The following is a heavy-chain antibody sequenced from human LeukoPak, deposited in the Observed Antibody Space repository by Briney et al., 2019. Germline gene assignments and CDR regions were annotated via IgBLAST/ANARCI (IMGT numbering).Heavy chain of an antibody. CDR1: GGTFSSYA. J-gene: IGHJ6*03. Sequence: GASVKVSCKASGGTFSSYAISWVRQAPGQGLEWMGGIIPIFGTANYAQKFQGRVTITADKSTSTAYMELSSLRSEDTAVYYCARGEEGDYVWGSYRYYYMDVWGKGTTVTVSS. CDR2: IIPIFGTA. D-gene: IGHD3-16*02. V-gene: IGHV1-69*06. CDR3: ARGEEGDYVWGSYRYYYMDV.